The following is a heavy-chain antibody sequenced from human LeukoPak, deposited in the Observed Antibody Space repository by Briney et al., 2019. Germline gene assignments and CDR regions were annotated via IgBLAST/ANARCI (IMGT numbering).Heavy chain of an antibody. Sequence: PGGSLRLSCAASGFTVSSNYMSWVRQAPGKGLEWLSVIYSGGSTYYADSVKGRFTISRDNSKNTLYLQMNSLRAEDTAVYYCARGKVLRFMWGMDVWGQGTTVTVSS. CDR2: IYSGGST. D-gene: IGHD3-3*01. J-gene: IGHJ6*02. V-gene: IGHV3-66*02. CDR3: ARGKVLRFMWGMDV. CDR1: GFTVSSNY.